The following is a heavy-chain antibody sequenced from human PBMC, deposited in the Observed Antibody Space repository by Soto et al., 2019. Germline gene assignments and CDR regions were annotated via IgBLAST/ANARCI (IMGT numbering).Heavy chain of an antibody. CDR3: ARGSGLPPEFDY. V-gene: IGHV1-24*01. CDR1: GYTLTELS. CDR2: FDPEDGET. Sequence: ASVKVSCKVSGYTLTELSMHWVRQAPGKGLEWMGGFDPEDGETIYAQKFQGRVTMTEDTSTDTSKNQFSLKLSSVTAADTAVYYCARGSGLPPEFDYWGQGTLVTVSS. J-gene: IGHJ4*02. D-gene: IGHD3-10*01.